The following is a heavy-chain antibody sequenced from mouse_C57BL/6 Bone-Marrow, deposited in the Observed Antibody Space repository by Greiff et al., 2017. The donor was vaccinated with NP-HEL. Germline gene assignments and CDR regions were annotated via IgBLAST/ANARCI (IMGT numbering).Heavy chain of an antibody. CDR2: ISNGGGST. CDR3: ARHGELGPWYFDV. D-gene: IGHD4-1*01. Sequence: EVKLLESGGGLVQPGGSLKLSCAASGFTFSDYYMYWVRQTPEKRLEWVAYISNGGGSTYYPDTVKGRFTISRDNAKNTLYLQMSRLKSEDTAMYYCARHGELGPWYFDVWGTGTTVTVSS. V-gene: IGHV5-12*01. J-gene: IGHJ1*03. CDR1: GFTFSDYY.